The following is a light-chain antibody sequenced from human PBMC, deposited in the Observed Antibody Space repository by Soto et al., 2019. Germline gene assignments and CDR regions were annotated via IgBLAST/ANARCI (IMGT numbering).Light chain of an antibody. Sequence: DIQMTQSPSSLSASVGDRVTITCQASQDISYYLNWYQQKPGKAPKILIYDASVLEAGVPSRFRGGGSGTHFTLTISSLQAEDVAAYYCQQFDNLPLTFGGGTKVDIK. CDR1: QDISYY. J-gene: IGKJ4*01. CDR2: DAS. CDR3: QQFDNLPLT. V-gene: IGKV1-33*01.